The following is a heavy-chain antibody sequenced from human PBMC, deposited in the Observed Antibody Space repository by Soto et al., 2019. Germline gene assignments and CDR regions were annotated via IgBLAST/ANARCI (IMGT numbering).Heavy chain of an antibody. CDR1: GFTFSNYA. Sequence: GGSRRLSWAASGFTFSNYAMTWVRQAPGKGLEWVSGISGSGASTFYADSVKGRFTTSRDTSRNTLYLQMNSLRAEDTAVYYCAKGAHSSSSRGVDVWGQGTTVTVSS. CDR3: AKGAHSSSSRGVDV. CDR2: ISGSGAST. J-gene: IGHJ6*02. D-gene: IGHD6-6*01. V-gene: IGHV3-23*01.